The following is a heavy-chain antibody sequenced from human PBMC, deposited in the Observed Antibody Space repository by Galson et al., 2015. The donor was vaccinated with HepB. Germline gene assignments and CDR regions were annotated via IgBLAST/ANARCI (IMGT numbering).Heavy chain of an antibody. CDR3: ARQSREYSSGWYLGSFNYMDA. Sequence: LSLTCTVSGFSISYGYYWGWIRQPPGKGLEWIGSIYHTGSTHYNPSLKSRVTISVYTSKNQFSLRVRSVTAADTAVYYCARQSREYSSGWYLGSFNYMDAWGKGSTVTVSS. CDR2: IYHTGST. D-gene: IGHD6-19*01. CDR1: GFSISYGYY. J-gene: IGHJ6*03. V-gene: IGHV4-38-2*02.